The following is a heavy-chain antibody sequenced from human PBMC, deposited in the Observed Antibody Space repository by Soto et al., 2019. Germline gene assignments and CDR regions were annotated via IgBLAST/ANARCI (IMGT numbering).Heavy chain of an antibody. CDR3: EREGHGVDI. CDR1: GFTFSSYG. J-gene: IGHJ3*02. Sequence: QVQLVESGGGVVQPGRSLRLSCAASGFTFSSYGMHWVRQAPGKGLEWVAVIWYDGSNKYYADSVKGRFTISRDNSKNTLYLQMNSLRAEDTAVYYCEREGHGVDIWGQGTMVTVSS. D-gene: IGHD3-10*01. CDR2: IWYDGSNK. V-gene: IGHV3-33*01.